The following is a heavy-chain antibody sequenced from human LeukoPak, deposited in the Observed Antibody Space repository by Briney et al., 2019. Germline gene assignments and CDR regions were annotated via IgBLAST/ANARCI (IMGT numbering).Heavy chain of an antibody. CDR2: IKQDGSEK. Sequence: GGSLRLSCAASGFTFSSYWMSWVRQAPGKGLEWVANIKQDGSEKYYVDSVKGRFTISRDNAKNSLYLQMNSLRAEDTAVYYCARPGYDFWSGYWYYFDYWGQGTLVTVSS. J-gene: IGHJ4*02. CDR3: ARPGYDFWSGYWYYFDY. V-gene: IGHV3-7*01. D-gene: IGHD3-3*01. CDR1: GFTFSSYW.